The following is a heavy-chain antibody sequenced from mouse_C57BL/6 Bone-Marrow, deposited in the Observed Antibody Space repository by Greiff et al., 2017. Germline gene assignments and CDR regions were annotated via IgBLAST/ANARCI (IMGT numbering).Heavy chain of an antibody. V-gene: IGHV1-64*01. CDR1: GYTFTSYW. CDR3: ARRWFYFDY. J-gene: IGHJ2*01. Sequence: QVQLKQPGAELVKPGASVRLSCKASGYTFTSYWMHWVKQRPGQGLEWIGMIHPNSGSTNYNEKFKSKGTLTVDKSSSTAYMQLSSLTSEDSAVYYCARRWFYFDYWGQGTTLTVSA. D-gene: IGHD2-3*01. CDR2: IHPNSGST.